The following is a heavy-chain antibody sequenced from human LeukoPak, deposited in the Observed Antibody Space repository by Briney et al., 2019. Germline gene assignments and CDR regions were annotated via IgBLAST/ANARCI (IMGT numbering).Heavy chain of an antibody. Sequence: SETLSLTCTVSGGSISSYYWSWIRQPAGKGLEWIGRIYTSGSTNYNPSLKSRVTMSVDTSKNQFSLKLSSVTAADTAVYYCARGHKRRSPQDAFDIWGQGTMVTVSS. D-gene: IGHD1-26*01. CDR1: GGSISSYY. CDR3: ARGHKRRSPQDAFDI. V-gene: IGHV4-4*07. J-gene: IGHJ3*02. CDR2: IYTSGST.